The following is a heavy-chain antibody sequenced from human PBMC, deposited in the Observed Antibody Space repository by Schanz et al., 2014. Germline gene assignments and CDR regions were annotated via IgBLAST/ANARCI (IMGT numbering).Heavy chain of an antibody. V-gene: IGHV4-30-4*07. D-gene: IGHD4-17*01. CDR3: ARDRGMTTSDYYYGMDV. J-gene: IGHJ6*02. Sequence: QVQLQESGPRLVKPSQTLSLTCTVSGGSISSGAYSWSWIRQPPGKRPEWIGYIYSSGSTYYNPSPNIRCPLSIEPPKNQSSLKPGSVPAADTAVYYCARDRGMTTSDYYYGMDVWGQGTTVTVSS. CDR2: IYSSGST. CDR1: GGSISSGAYS.